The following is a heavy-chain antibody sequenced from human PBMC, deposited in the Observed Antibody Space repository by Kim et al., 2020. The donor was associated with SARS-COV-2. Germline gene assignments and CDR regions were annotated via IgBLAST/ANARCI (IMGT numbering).Heavy chain of an antibody. J-gene: IGHJ1*01. Sequence: SVKGRFTISRDNAKTSVYVQMNSLRAEDTAVYYCARGGRAADPPEAAFQHWGQGTLVTVSS. D-gene: IGHD6-13*01. CDR3: ARGGRAADPPEAAFQH. V-gene: IGHV3-11*01.